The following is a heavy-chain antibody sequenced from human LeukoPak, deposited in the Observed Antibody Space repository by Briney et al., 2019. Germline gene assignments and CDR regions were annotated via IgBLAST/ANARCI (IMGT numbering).Heavy chain of an antibody. Sequence: PSETLSLTCTVSGGSISSYYWSWIRQPPGKGLEWIGYIYYSGSTNYNPSLKTRVTISVDTSKNQFSLKLSSVSAADTAVYYCARKGSSGWIFDYWGQGTLVTVSS. CDR1: GGSISSYY. CDR2: IYYSGST. V-gene: IGHV4-59*08. D-gene: IGHD6-19*01. CDR3: ARKGSSGWIFDY. J-gene: IGHJ4*02.